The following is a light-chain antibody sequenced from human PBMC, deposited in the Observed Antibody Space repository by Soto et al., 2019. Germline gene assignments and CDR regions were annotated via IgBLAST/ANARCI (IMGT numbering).Light chain of an antibody. CDR2: GAS. CDR3: HQYNTGLRT. CDR1: LNVATN. V-gene: IGKV3-15*01. Sequence: TVMTQSPATLSMSPGDRAALSCRASLNVATNMAWYQQKPGQAPRLLIYGASIRATGVPARFTGSGSGTEFTLTINNLQSEDFVVYSCHQYNTGLRTFGRGTRVEV. J-gene: IGKJ1*01.